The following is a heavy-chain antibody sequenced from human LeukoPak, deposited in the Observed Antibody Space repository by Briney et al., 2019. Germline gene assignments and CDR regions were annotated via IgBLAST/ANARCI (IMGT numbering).Heavy chain of an antibody. J-gene: IGHJ4*02. Sequence: SGGSLRLSCAASGFTFSTWWMSWVRQAPGKALEWVANIKQDGSVKFYEDSVKGRFTLSRDNARNSLYLQMDSLRAEDTAVYYCARLYDSRDYLAFDYWGQGILVTVSS. CDR3: ARLYDSRDYLAFDY. V-gene: IGHV3-7*01. CDR2: IKQDGSVK. CDR1: GFTFSTWW. D-gene: IGHD3-22*01.